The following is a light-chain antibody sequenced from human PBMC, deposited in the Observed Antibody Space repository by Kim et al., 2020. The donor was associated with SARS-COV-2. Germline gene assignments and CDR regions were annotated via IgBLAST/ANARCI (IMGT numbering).Light chain of an antibody. CDR3: QQCYSASYT. V-gene: IGKV1-5*01. CDR2: DAS. J-gene: IGKJ2*01. CDR1: QSIVSC. Sequence: ASVGDRVTLTCRASQSIVSCLAWYQQKPGKAPELLIYDASSLKSGVPSRFSGSGSGTEFTLTISGLQPDDFATYYCQQCYSASYTFGQGTKLEI.